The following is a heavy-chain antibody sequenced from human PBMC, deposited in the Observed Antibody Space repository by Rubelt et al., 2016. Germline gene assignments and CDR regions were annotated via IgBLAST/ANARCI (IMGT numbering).Heavy chain of an antibody. Sequence: QVQLVQSGAEVKKPGSSVKVSCKASGGTFSSYAISWVRQAPGQGLEWMGRIIPILGIANYAQKFQGRVTITADKPTSTAYMELSSLRSEDTAVYYCARDRLLDDSSGGYAFDIWGQGTMVTVSS. V-gene: IGHV1-69*04. CDR1: GGTFSSYA. D-gene: IGHD3-22*01. J-gene: IGHJ3*02. CDR3: ARDRLLDDSSGGYAFDI. CDR2: IIPILGIA.